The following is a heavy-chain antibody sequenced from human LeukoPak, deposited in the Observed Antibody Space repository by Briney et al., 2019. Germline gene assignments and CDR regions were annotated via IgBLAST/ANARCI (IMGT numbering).Heavy chain of an antibody. V-gene: IGHV4-39*01. CDR3: ARTRYYYNSRSYGAPYYFDY. Sequence: TSETLSLTCAVSGGSISSNSYYWGWIRQPPGKGLEWIGSIYYSGSTYYNPSLKSRVTISVDTSKNQFSLKLSSVTAADTAVYYCARTRYYYNSRSYGAPYYFDYWGQGTLVTVSS. D-gene: IGHD3-10*01. CDR2: IYYSGST. J-gene: IGHJ4*02. CDR1: GGSISSNSYY.